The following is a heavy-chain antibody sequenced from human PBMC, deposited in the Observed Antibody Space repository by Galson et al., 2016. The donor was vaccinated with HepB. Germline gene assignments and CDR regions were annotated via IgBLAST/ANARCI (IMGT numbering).Heavy chain of an antibody. V-gene: IGHV3-23*01. Sequence: SLRLSCAASGFTFSTYAMTWVRQAPGKGLEWVSTISGSGGTTYHADSVKGRFIISRDNSKRKLHLQMNNLRVEDTAVYYCAKDRVWPYYYDSSGQFFDVWGRGTLVTVSS. CDR1: GFTFSTYA. D-gene: IGHD3-22*01. J-gene: IGHJ2*01. CDR2: ISGSGGTT. CDR3: AKDRVWPYYYDSSGQFFDV.